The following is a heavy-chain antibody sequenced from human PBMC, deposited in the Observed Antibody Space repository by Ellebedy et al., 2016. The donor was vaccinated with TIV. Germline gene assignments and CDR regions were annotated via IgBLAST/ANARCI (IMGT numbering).Heavy chain of an antibody. V-gene: IGHV1-18*01. CDR2: ISVYNGNT. CDR1: GYTFANFG. Sequence: AASVKVSCKASGYTFANFGVSWVRQAPGQGLEWMAWISVYNGNTNYAQNFQGRVTLTTDTSTSTAYLEMRSLRSEDTAVYWCARGTGRFDPWGQGTLVTVSS. J-gene: IGHJ5*02. CDR3: ARGTGRFDP.